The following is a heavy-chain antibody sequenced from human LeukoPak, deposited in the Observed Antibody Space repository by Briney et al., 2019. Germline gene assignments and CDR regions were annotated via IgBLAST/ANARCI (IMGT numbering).Heavy chain of an antibody. J-gene: IGHJ3*02. CDR3: ARPNGVYCSGGSCYSRAAFDI. V-gene: IGHV1-2*02. D-gene: IGHD2-15*01. CDR2: INPNSGGT. Sequence: ASVKVSCKASGYTFTGYYMHWVRQAPGQGLEWMGWINPNSGGTNYAQKFQGRVTMTRDTSISTAYMELSRLRSDDTAVYYCARPNGVYCSGGSCYSRAAFDIWGQGTMVTVSS. CDR1: GYTFTGYY.